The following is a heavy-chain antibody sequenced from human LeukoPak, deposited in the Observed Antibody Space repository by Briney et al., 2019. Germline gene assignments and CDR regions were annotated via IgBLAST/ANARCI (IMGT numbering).Heavy chain of an antibody. V-gene: IGHV3-30*04. CDR3: ARDRATRYFDY. D-gene: IGHD2-15*01. J-gene: IGHJ4*02. Sequence: GGSLRLSCAASGITFSSYAMHWVRQAPGKGLEWVSLIYYDGSNKYYADSVKGRFTISRDNSRNTLYLQMNSLRGEDTAVYYCARDRATRYFDYWGQGTLVTVSS. CDR2: IYYDGSNK. CDR1: GITFSSYA.